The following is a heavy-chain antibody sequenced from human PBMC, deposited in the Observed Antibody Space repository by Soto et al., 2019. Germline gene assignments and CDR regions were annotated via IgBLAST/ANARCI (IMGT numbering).Heavy chain of an antibody. CDR2: ISVYNGNT. D-gene: IGHD3-10*01. Sequence: QVQLVQSEAEVKKPGASVKVSCKASGYTFTDYGVSWVRQAPGQGLEWMGWISVYNGNTKYAQKFQGGVTMTTDTSTSTAYMELRSLRSDATAVYYCARDRHYGSGGANWFDPWGQGTLVTVSS. V-gene: IGHV1-18*01. CDR3: ARDRHYGSGGANWFDP. J-gene: IGHJ5*02. CDR1: GYTFTDYG.